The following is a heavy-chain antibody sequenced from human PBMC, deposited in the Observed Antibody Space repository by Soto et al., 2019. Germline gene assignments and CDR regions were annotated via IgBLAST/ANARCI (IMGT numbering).Heavy chain of an antibody. CDR2: INAGNGDT. J-gene: IGHJ5*02. CDR3: ARDQGYGDLP. CDR1: GYTFTTYP. V-gene: IGHV1-3*01. D-gene: IGHD4-17*01. Sequence: GASVKVSCKTSGYTFTTYPMHWVRQAPGQRLEWVGWINAGNGDTTYSQKFQGRVTITRDTSASTAYMELSSLTSEDTAVYYCARDQGYGDLPWGQGTLVTVSS.